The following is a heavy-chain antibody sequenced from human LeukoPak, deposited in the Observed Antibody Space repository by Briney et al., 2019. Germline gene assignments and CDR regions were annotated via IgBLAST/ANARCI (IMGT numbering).Heavy chain of an antibody. J-gene: IGHJ4*02. CDR1: GGSISSSSYY. V-gene: IGHV4-39*07. D-gene: IGHD4-17*01. Sequence: SETLSLTCTVSGGSISSSSYYWGWIRQPPGKGLEWIGSIYYSGSTYYNPSLKSRVTISVDTSKNQFSLKLSSVTAADTAVYYCARGGSTVTKPFDYWGQGTLVTVSS. CDR3: ARGGSTVTKPFDY. CDR2: IYYSGST.